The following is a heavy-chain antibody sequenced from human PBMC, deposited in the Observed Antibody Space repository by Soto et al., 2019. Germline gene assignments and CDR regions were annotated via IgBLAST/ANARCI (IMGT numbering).Heavy chain of an antibody. CDR1: GGSFSGYY. Sequence: SETLSLTCAVYGGSFSGYYWSWIRQPPGKGLEWIGEINHSGSTNYNPSLKSRVTISVDTSKNQFSLKLSSVTAADTAVYYCARGDYYDSSGYEPFDPWGQGTLVTVSS. V-gene: IGHV4-34*01. D-gene: IGHD3-22*01. CDR3: ARGDYYDSSGYEPFDP. CDR2: INHSGST. J-gene: IGHJ5*02.